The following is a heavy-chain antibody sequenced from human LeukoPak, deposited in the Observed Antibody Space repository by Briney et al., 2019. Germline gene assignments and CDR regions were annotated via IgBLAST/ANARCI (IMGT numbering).Heavy chain of an antibody. J-gene: IGHJ4*02. V-gene: IGHV1-58*02. CDR3: ASHSSSWFYFDY. D-gene: IGHD6-13*01. Sequence: ASVKVSCKASGFTFTSSAMQWVRQARGQRLEWIGWIVVGSGNTNYAQKFQERVTITRDTSASTAYMELSSLRSEDTAVYYCASHSSSWFYFDYWGQGTLVTVSS. CDR1: GFTFTSSA. CDR2: IVVGSGNT.